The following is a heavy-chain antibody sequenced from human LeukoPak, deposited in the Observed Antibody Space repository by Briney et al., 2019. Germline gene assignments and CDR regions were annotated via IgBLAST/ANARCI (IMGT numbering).Heavy chain of an antibody. D-gene: IGHD3-22*01. J-gene: IGHJ3*02. CDR3: ARRGVYYDSSGYYSGAFDI. CDR2: MNPNSGNT. Sequence: ASVKVSCKASGYTFTSYDINWVRQATGQGLEWMGWMNPNSGNTGYAQKFQGRVTMTTDTSTSTAYMELRSLRSDDTAVYYCARRGVYYDSSGYYSGAFDIWGQGTMVTVSS. V-gene: IGHV1-8*01. CDR1: GYTFTSYD.